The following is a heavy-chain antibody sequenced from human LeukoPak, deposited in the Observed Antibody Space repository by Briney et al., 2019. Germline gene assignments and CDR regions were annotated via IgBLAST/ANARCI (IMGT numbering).Heavy chain of an antibody. Sequence: PGGSLRLSCAAAGFTVSSNYMSWVRQAPGKGLEWVSVIYSGGSTDYAESVKCRFTISRDTSKNTLYLQMNSLRAEDTAVYYCGRVKHPPPHAFDVWGQGTMVTVFS. CDR1: GFTVSSNY. V-gene: IGHV3-66*01. CDR2: IYSGGST. CDR3: GRVKHPPPHAFDV. J-gene: IGHJ3*01.